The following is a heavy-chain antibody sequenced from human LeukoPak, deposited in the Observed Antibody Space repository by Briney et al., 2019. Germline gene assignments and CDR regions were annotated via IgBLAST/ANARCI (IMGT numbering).Heavy chain of an antibody. Sequence: SETLSPTCAVSGYSISSGYYWGWLRQPPGKGLEWIGSIYHSGSTYYNPSLKSRVTISVDTSKNQFSLKLSSVTAADTAVYYCARLQGMDTASKWGQGTLVTVSS. J-gene: IGHJ4*02. CDR3: ARLQGMDTASK. CDR1: GYSISSGYY. D-gene: IGHD5-18*01. CDR2: IYHSGST. V-gene: IGHV4-38-2*01.